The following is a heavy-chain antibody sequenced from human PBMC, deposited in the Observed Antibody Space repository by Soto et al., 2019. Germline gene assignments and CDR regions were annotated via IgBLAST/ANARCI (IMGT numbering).Heavy chain of an antibody. CDR1: GYTFTSYG. J-gene: IGHJ6*02. CDR3: AKVLLWFGELSPDYYYYYGMDV. V-gene: IGHV1-18*01. D-gene: IGHD3-10*01. CDR2: ISAYNGNT. Sequence: QVPLVQSGAEVKKPGASVKVSCKASGYTFTSYGISWVRQAPGQGLEWMGWISAYNGNTNYAQKLQGRVTMTTDTSTSTAYMELRSLRSDDTAVYYCAKVLLWFGELSPDYYYYYGMDVWGQGTTVTVSS.